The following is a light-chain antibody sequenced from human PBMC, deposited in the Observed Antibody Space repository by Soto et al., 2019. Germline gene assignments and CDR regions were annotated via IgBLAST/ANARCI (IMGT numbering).Light chain of an antibody. Sequence: PGERATLSCRASQSVSSSYLAWYQQKPGQAPRLLIYDASSRATGIPDRFSGSGSGTDFTLTISRLEPEDFAVYFCQQYGSSPYTFGQGTKLEIK. J-gene: IGKJ2*01. CDR3: QQYGSSPYT. CDR2: DAS. CDR1: QSVSSSY. V-gene: IGKV3-20*01.